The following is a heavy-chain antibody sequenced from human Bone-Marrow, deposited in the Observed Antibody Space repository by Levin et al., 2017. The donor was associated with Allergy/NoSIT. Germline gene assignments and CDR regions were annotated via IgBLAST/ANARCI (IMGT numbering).Heavy chain of an antibody. V-gene: IGHV1-3*01. CDR1: GYTFSANA. D-gene: IGHD6-19*01. Sequence: ASVKVSCKASGYTFSANAIHWVRQAPGQRLEWMGWIIPGNVNTKYSQKMQGRVSITMDTSARAVYMELSSLTSEDTAIYYCARGDSGFLPFFDNWGQGPLVTDSS. CDR3: ARGDSGFLPFFDN. CDR2: IIPGNVNT. J-gene: IGHJ5*02.